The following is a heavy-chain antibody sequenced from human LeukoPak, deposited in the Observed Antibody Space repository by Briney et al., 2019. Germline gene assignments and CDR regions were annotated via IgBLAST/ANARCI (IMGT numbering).Heavy chain of an antibody. Sequence: PGGSLRLSCAASGFTFSSYAMHWVRQAPGKGLEWVAVISYDGSNKYYADSVKGRFTISRDNSKNTLYLQMSSLRAEDTAVYYCAKLLYYYDSSQPYWGQGTLVTVSS. J-gene: IGHJ4*02. CDR3: AKLLYYYDSSQPY. D-gene: IGHD3-22*01. CDR1: GFTFSSYA. V-gene: IGHV3-30*04. CDR2: ISYDGSNK.